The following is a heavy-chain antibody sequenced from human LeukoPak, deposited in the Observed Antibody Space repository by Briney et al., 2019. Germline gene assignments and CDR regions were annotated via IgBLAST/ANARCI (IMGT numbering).Heavy chain of an antibody. CDR3: AKDLTIAAAGPFDY. CDR2: ISWNSGSI. V-gene: IGHV3-9*01. CDR1: GFTFDDYA. Sequence: PLRLSCAASGFTFDDYAMHWVRQAPGKGLEWVSGISWNSGSIGYADSVKGRFTISRDNAKNSLYLQMNSLRAEDTALYYCAKDLTIAAAGPFDYWGQGTLVTVSS. D-gene: IGHD6-13*01. J-gene: IGHJ4*02.